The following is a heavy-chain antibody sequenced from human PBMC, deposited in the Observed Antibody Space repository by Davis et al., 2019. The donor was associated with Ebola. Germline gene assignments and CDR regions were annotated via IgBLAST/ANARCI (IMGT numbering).Heavy chain of an antibody. V-gene: IGHV4-30-2*01. CDR1: GGSISSGGYS. CDR3: ASPSNTFDI. CDR2: IYHSGST. Sequence: MPSETLSFTCAVSGGSISSGGYSWSWIRQPPGKGLEWIGYIYHSGSTYYNPSLKSRVTISVDRSKNQFSLKLSSVTAADTAVYYCASPSNTFDIWGQGTMVTVSS. J-gene: IGHJ3*02.